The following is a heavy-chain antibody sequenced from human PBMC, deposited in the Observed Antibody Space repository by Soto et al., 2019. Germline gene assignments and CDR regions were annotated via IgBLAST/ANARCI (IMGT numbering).Heavy chain of an antibody. CDR1: GYSFTSYW. V-gene: IGHV5-51*01. D-gene: IGHD3-16*02. CDR2: IYPGDSDT. Sequence: GESLKISCKGSGYSFTSYWIGWVRQMPGKGLEWMGIIYPGDSDTRYSPSFQGQVTISADKSISTAYLQWSSLKASDTAMYYCARPRFNLSARDAFDIWGQGTMVTVSS. CDR3: ARPRFNLSARDAFDI. J-gene: IGHJ3*02.